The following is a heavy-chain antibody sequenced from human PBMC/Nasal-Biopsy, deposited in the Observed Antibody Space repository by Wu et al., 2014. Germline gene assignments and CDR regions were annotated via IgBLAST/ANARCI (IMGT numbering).Heavy chain of an antibody. J-gene: IGHJ6*02. D-gene: IGHD7-27*01. Sequence: TLSLTCTVSGGSISSGTYYWTWIRQPAGEGLEWIGRIYTNGSTNYNPSLKSRVTMSLDTSKNQFSLKLSSVTAADTAAYYCARDYWGGRVNFARGDTGMDVWGPGDHGHRLL. CDR2: IYTNGST. CDR3: ARDYWGGRVNFARGDTGMDV. CDR1: GGSISSGTYY. V-gene: IGHV4-61*02.